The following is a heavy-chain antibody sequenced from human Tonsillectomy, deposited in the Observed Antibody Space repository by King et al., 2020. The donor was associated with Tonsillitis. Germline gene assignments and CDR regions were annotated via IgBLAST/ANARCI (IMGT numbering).Heavy chain of an antibody. CDR1: GGSISSSSYY. J-gene: IGHJ5*02. Sequence: VQLQESGPGLVKPSETLSLTCTVSGGSISSSSYYWGWIRQPPGKGLEWIGSIYYSGSTYYNPSLKSRVTISVDTSNNQFSLKLSSVTASDTAVYYCARAITAFDLVMHRGIWFDPWGQGTLVTVSS. D-gene: IGHD3-9*01. V-gene: IGHV4-39*07. CDR2: IYYSGST. CDR3: ARAITAFDLVMHRGIWFDP.